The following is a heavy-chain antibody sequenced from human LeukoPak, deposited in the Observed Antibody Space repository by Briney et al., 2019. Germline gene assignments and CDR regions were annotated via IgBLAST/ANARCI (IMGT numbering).Heavy chain of an antibody. CDR1: GYTFTSYA. V-gene: IGHV1-3*01. D-gene: IGHD2-2*01. CDR3: ARGEEYCSSTSCYRRFDP. J-gene: IGHJ5*02. Sequence: ASVKVSCKASGYTFTSYAMHWVRQAPGQRLEWMGWINAGNGNTKYSQKFQGRVTITTDESTSTAYMELSSLRSEDTAVYYCARGEEYCSSTSCYRRFDPWGQGTLVTVSS. CDR2: INAGNGNT.